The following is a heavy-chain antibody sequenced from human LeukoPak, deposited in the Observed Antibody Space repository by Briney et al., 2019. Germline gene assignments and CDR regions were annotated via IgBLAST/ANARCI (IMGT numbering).Heavy chain of an antibody. CDR2: VTAFNEDT. V-gene: IGHV1-18*01. D-gene: IGHD5-24*01. CDR3: ARNTYGYKFSMDV. J-gene: IGHJ6*03. CDR1: GFALTTYN. Sequence: ASVKVSCKASGFALTTYNIVWLRQAPGQGLEWVGWVTAFNEDTHYSRKVQGRVTMTRDTSTSTAYMELRSLRSDDTAVYYCARNTYGYKFSMDVWGKGTSVTVSS.